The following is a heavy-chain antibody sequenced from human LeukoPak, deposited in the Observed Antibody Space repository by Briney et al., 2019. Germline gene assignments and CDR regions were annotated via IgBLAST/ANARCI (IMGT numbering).Heavy chain of an antibody. D-gene: IGHD3-10*01. Sequence: SETLSLTCTVSGGSISSYYWSWIRQPPGKGLEWIGYIYYSGSTNYNPSLKSRVTISVDTSKNQFSLKLSSVTAADTAVYYCARGAGSGMVRGVIIKGFYFDYWGQGTLVTVSS. V-gene: IGHV4-59*01. CDR1: GGSISSYY. CDR3: ARGAGSGMVRGVIIKGFYFDY. CDR2: IYYSGST. J-gene: IGHJ4*02.